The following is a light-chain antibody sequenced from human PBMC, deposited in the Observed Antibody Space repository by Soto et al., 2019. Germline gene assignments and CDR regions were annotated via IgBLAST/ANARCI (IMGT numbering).Light chain of an antibody. CDR1: SSDVGGYNY. CDR3: SSYTSSSTYVV. J-gene: IGLJ2*01. Sequence: QSALTQPASVSGSPGQSITISCTGTSSDVGGYNYVSWYQQHPGKAPKLIIYDVNNRPSGVSNRFSASKSGNTASLAISGLQAEDEADYYCSSYTSSSTYVVFGGGTKLTVL. CDR2: DVN. V-gene: IGLV2-14*03.